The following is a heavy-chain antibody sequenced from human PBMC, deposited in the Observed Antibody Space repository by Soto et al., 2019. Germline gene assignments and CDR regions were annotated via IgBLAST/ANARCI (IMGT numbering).Heavy chain of an antibody. CDR1: GFTFTRYS. V-gene: IGHV3-21*06. CDR2: ISSTTNYI. J-gene: IGHJ4*02. CDR3: ARESEDLTSNFDY. Sequence: ESVKISCAASGFTFTRYSMNWVRQAPGKGLEWVSSISSTTNYIYYGDSMKGRFTISRDNAKNSLYLEMNSLRAEDTAVYYCARESEDLTSNFDYWGQGTLVTVSS.